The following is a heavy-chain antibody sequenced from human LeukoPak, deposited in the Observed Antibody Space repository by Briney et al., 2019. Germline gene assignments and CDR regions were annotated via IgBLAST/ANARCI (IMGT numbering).Heavy chain of an antibody. J-gene: IGHJ3*02. D-gene: IGHD4-17*01. CDR1: EFAFSSYG. CDR2: IWYDGSNK. V-gene: IGHV3-33*01. CDR3: ARNQDYGVYNSVGAFDI. Sequence: PGGSLRLSCAASEFAFSSYGMHWVRQAPGKGLEWVAIIWYDGSNKYYADSVKGRFTISRDNSKNTLYLQMNSLRAEDTAVYYCARNQDYGVYNSVGAFDIWGQGTMVTVSS.